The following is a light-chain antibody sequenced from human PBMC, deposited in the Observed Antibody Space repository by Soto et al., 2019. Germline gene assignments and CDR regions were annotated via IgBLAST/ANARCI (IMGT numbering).Light chain of an antibody. Sequence: EIVLTQSPATLSLSPGERATLSCRASQSVSSYLAWYQQKPGQAPRLLIYDASNRATGIPARFSGSGSGTDFTLTISSLESEDFAVYYCQQRSNWPPFFGPGTKVDIK. V-gene: IGKV3-11*01. CDR1: QSVSSY. CDR2: DAS. J-gene: IGKJ3*01. CDR3: QQRSNWPPF.